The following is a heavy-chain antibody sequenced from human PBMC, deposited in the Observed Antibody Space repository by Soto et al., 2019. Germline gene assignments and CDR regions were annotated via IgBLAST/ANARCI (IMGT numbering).Heavy chain of an antibody. J-gene: IGHJ5*02. D-gene: IGHD6-19*01. Sequence: QVTLKESGPVLVKPTETLTLRCTVSGLSITDSEMGVSWIRQPPGQPLEWLAHIDSSGEKSYRTFLKSRLAISKDTSKSQIVLTMTNMDPADTATYYCARRHLAGAVSPWFDPWGQGIPVTVSS. CDR3: ARRHLAGAVSPWFDP. CDR2: IDSSGEK. V-gene: IGHV2-26*01. CDR1: GLSITDSEMG.